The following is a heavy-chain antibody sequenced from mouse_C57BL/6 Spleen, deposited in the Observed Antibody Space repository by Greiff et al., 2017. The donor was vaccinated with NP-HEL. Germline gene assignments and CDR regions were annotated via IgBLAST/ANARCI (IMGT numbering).Heavy chain of an antibody. V-gene: IGHV1-66*01. CDR1: GYSFTSYY. Sequence: VKLMESGPELVKPGASVKISCKASGYSFTSYYIHWVKQRPGQGLEWIGWIYPGSGNTKYNEKFKGKATLTADTSSSTAYMQLSSLTSEDSAVYYGANPSTTAEYYFDYWGQGTTLTVSS. CDR2: IYPGSGNT. D-gene: IGHD1-2*01. J-gene: IGHJ2*01. CDR3: ANPSTTAEYYFDY.